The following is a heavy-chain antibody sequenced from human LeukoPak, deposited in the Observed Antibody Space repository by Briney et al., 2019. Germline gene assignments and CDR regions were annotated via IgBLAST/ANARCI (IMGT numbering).Heavy chain of an antibody. CDR3: ARAMNIKVGATSFDY. V-gene: IGHV3-74*01. Sequence: PGGSLRRYCSASGFTFSSYWMHWVRQAPGKGLVWVSRINSDGSSTSYADSVKGRFTISRDNAKNTLYLQMNSLRAEDTAVYYCARAMNIKVGATSFDYWGQGTLVTVSS. CDR2: INSDGSST. D-gene: IGHD1-26*01. J-gene: IGHJ4*02. CDR1: GFTFSSYW.